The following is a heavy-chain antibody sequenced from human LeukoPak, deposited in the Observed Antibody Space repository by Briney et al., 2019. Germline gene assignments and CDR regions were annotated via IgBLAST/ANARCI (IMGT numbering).Heavy chain of an antibody. CDR2: IYYSGST. Sequence: SQTLSLTCTVSGGSISSGDYYWGWIRQPPGKGLEWIVYIYYSGSTYYNPSLKRRVTISVDASKNQFSLKLSSVTAADTAVYYCASNPRYCSSTSCYLNAFDIWGQGTMVTVSS. J-gene: IGHJ3*02. V-gene: IGHV4-30-4*08. CDR1: GGSISSGDYY. CDR3: ASNPRYCSSTSCYLNAFDI. D-gene: IGHD2-2*01.